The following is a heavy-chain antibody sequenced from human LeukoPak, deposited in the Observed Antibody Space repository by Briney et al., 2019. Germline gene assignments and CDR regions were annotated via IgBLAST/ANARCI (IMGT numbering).Heavy chain of an antibody. CDR2: ISGSGGST. Sequence: PGGSLRLSCAASGFTFSSYAMSWVRQAPGKGLEWVSAISGSGGSTYYADSVKGRFTISRDNSKNTLYLQMNSLRAEDTAVYYCAKYRLTQHLDGGELDYWGQGTLVTVSS. CDR3: AKYRLTQHLDGGELDY. V-gene: IGHV3-23*01. CDR1: GFTFSSYA. D-gene: IGHD2-21*01. J-gene: IGHJ4*02.